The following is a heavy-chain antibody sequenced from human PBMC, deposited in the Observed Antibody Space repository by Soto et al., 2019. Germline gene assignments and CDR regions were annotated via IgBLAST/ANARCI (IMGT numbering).Heavy chain of an antibody. CDR1: GFSFRIYS. CDR2: INRNSDSI. V-gene: IGHV3-48*02. Sequence: GGSLRLSCVVSGFSFRIYSMNWVRQAQGKGLEWISCINRNSDSITYADSVKGRFTISRDNAKNSLYLQMNSLRDEDTALYYCVKDLYCSTSDCSTAFDIWGQGTMVTVS. CDR3: VKDLYCSTSDCSTAFDI. D-gene: IGHD2-2*01. J-gene: IGHJ3*02.